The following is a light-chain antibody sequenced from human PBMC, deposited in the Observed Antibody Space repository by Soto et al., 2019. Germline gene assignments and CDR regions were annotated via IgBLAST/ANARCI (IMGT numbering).Light chain of an antibody. J-gene: IGKJ4*01. CDR2: WAS. CDR1: QSVLYSSNNKNY. CDR3: QQSYITPLT. Sequence: DIVMTQSPDSLAVSLGERATINCKSSQSVLYSSNNKNYLAWYQQKPGQPPKLLIYWASTRESGVPDRFSGSGSVTDFTLTISSLQAEDVEVYYCQQSYITPLTFGGGTKVEIK. V-gene: IGKV4-1*01.